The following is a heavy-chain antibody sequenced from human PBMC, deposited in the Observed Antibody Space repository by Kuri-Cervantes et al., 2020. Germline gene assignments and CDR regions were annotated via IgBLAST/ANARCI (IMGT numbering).Heavy chain of an antibody. CDR2: IKEDGGEE. J-gene: IGHJ4*02. CDR3: TMGDVFEAF. V-gene: IGHV3-7*03. Sequence: GGSLRLSCVASGFAFSSHWMRWFRQAPGKGPEWVASIKEDGGEEKVVDSVKGRFTISRDNARNSLYLQMNSLRAEDTAIYYCTMGDVFEAFWGQGTLVTVSS. D-gene: IGHD2-21*02. CDR1: GFAFSSHW.